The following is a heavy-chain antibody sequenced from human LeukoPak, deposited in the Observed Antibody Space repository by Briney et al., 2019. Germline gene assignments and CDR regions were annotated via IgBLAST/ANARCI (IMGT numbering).Heavy chain of an antibody. CDR1: GFSFRDYS. D-gene: IGHD1-26*01. CDR3: ARGAYRGDY. V-gene: IGHV3-21*01. Sequence: GGSLRLSCDASGFSFRDYSMNWVRQAPGKGLEWVSSISNTRTYIYYADSVKGRFTISRDNAKRSLYLQMNSLRAEDTAVYYCARGAYRGDYWGQGTLVTVSS. CDR2: ISNTRTYI. J-gene: IGHJ4*02.